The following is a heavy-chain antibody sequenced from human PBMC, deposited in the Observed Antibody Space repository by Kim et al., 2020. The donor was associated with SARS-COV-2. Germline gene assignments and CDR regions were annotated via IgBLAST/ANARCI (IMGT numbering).Heavy chain of an antibody. Sequence: GGSLRLSCAVSGLTFSTTDMHLVRQAPGKGLEWIAYISRSGSAIVYADSVKGRFTISRDEAKNSIFLQMNSLRDEDTAVYYCARDRTAFDYWGQGTLVTVSS. CDR1: GLTFSTTD. J-gene: IGHJ4*02. D-gene: IGHD1-1*01. CDR3: ARDRTAFDY. V-gene: IGHV3-48*02. CDR2: ISRSGSAI.